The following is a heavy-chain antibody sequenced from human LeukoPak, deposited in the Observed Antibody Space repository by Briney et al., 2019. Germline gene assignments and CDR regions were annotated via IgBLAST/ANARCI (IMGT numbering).Heavy chain of an antibody. Sequence: GGSLRLSCAASGFTVSSNYMNWVRQAPGKGLEWVSWISGSGGSTYYQDSVKGRFTISRDSSKNTLSLQMNGLRAEDTAVYYCAKMASGSYYPGLIDYWGQGTLVTVSS. J-gene: IGHJ4*02. V-gene: IGHV3-23*01. CDR2: ISGSGGST. CDR1: GFTVSSNY. CDR3: AKMASGSYYPGLIDY. D-gene: IGHD3-10*01.